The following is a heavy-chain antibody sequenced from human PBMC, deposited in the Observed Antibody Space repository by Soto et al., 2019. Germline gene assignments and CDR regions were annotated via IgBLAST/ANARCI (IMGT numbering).Heavy chain of an antibody. CDR3: ARGGYDIVVVPAADDAFDI. CDR1: GYTFTGYY. J-gene: IGHJ3*02. Sequence: ASVKVSCKGSGYTFTGYYMHWVRQAPGQGLEWMGWINPNSGGTNYAQKFQGWVTMTRDTSISTAYMELSRLRSDDTAVYYCARGGYDIVVVPAADDAFDIWGQGTMVTVSS. CDR2: INPNSGGT. V-gene: IGHV1-2*04. D-gene: IGHD2-2*01.